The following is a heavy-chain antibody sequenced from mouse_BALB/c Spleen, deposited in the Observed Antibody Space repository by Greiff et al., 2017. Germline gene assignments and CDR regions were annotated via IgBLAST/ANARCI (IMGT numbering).Heavy chain of an antibody. J-gene: IGHJ3*01. CDR2: INSNGGST. CDR1: GFTFSSYG. D-gene: IGHD1-1*01. Sequence: EVMLVESGGGLVQPGGSLKLSCAASGFTFSSYGMSWVRQTPDKRLELVATINSNGGSTYYPDSVKGRFTISRDNAKNTLYLQMSSLKSEDTAMYYCARDSYYYGSSWAYWGQGTLVTVSA. CDR3: ARDSYYYGSSWAY. V-gene: IGHV5-6-3*01.